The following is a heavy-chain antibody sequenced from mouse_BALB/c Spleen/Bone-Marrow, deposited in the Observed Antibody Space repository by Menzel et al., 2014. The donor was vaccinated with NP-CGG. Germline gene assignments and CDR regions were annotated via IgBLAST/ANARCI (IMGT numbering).Heavy chain of an antibody. CDR1: GYTFTNYY. CDR2: INPSNGGT. CDR3: SRHYCSTPCYDMDY. V-gene: IGHV1S81*02. J-gene: IGHJ4*01. Sequence: QVQLQQSGAELVKPGASVKLSCKASGYTFTNYYIYWVKQRPGQGLEWIGGINPSNGGTKFNEKFKNKATLAIDKSSNTAYIQLSSLTSEDSEVYYCSRHYCSTPCYDMDYWGQGTSVTSSS. D-gene: IGHD1-2*01.